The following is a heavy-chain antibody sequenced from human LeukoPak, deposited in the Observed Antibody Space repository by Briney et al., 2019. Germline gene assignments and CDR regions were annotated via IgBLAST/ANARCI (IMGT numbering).Heavy chain of an antibody. Sequence: RASVKVSCKASGYTFTSYGISWVRQAPGQGLEWMGWISAYNGNTNYAQKLQGRVTMTTDTSTSTAYMELRSLRSDDTAVHYCARDRYYDILTGYYPFDYWGQGTLVTVSS. CDR3: ARDRYYDILTGYYPFDY. CDR2: ISAYNGNT. CDR1: GYTFTSYG. D-gene: IGHD3-9*01. J-gene: IGHJ4*02. V-gene: IGHV1-18*04.